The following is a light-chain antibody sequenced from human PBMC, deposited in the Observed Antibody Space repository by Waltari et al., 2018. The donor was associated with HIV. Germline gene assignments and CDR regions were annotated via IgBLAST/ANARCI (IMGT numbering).Light chain of an antibody. J-gene: IGKJ3*01. Sequence: EIVLTQSPDTLSLSPGERATLSCWASQSVRSSLAWYQQKPGQPPRLLIYGASNRATGIPARFSGSGSGTDFTLTISSLEPEDFAVYYCQQRRNWPLTFGPGTKVDI. CDR2: GAS. CDR1: QSVRSS. V-gene: IGKV3-11*01. CDR3: QQRRNWPLT.